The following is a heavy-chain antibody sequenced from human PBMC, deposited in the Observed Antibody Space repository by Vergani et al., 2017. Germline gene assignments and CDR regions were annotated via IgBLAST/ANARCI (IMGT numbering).Heavy chain of an antibody. CDR1: GGSINSHNYY. CDR2: IHTSGST. J-gene: IGHJ4*02. Sequence: QVQLQESGPGLVKPSQTLSLTCTVSGGSINSHNYYWSWIRQPAGKGLEWIGRIHTSGSTNYNPSLESRVTMSEHTSKNQFTLNLTSVTGANTAVYFCARGSYLGGSCNKPRIDYWGQGILVTVSS. V-gene: IGHV4-61*02. D-gene: IGHD2-15*01. CDR3: ARGSYLGGSCNKPRIDY.